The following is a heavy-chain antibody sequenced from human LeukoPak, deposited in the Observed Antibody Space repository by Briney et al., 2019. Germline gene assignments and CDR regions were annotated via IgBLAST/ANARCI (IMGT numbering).Heavy chain of an antibody. CDR2: IVGSGDST. V-gene: IGHV3-23*01. CDR3: AKALGGELAVLVY. CDR1: GFTFSSYA. D-gene: IGHD3-16*01. J-gene: IGHJ4*02. Sequence: GGSLRLSCAASGFTFSSYAMSWVRQTPEKGLEWVSGIVGSGDSTHYADSVKGRFTISRDNSKNTMYLQMNSLRAEDTAIYYCAKALGGELAVLVYWGQGTLVTVSS.